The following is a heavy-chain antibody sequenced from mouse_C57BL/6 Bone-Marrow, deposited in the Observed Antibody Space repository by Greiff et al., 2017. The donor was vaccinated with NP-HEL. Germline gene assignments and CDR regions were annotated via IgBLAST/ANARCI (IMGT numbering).Heavy chain of an antibody. J-gene: IGHJ3*01. Sequence: VQLQQPGAELVRPGTSVKLSCKASGYTFTSYWMHWVKPRPGQGLEWVGVIDPSDCYTIYYQKFKGTATLTVDTSSSTAYMQLSSLTSEDSAVYYCARWGFAYWGQGTLVTVSA. CDR2: IDPSDCYT. CDR1: GYTFTSYW. V-gene: IGHV1-59*01. CDR3: ARWGFAY.